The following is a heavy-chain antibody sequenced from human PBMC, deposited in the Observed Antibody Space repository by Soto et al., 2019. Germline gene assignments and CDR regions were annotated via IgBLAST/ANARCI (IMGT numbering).Heavy chain of an antibody. J-gene: IGHJ5*02. D-gene: IGHD3-3*01. CDR3: ARGVARGFWSGYPPEHWFDP. CDR1: GGSVSSGSYY. CDR2: IYYSGSI. Sequence: PSETLSLTCTVSGGSVSSGSYYWSWIRQPPGKGLEWIGYIYYSGSINYNPSLKSRVTISVDTSKNQFSLKLSSVTAADTAVYYCARGVARGFWSGYPPEHWFDPWGQGTLVTVSS. V-gene: IGHV4-61*01.